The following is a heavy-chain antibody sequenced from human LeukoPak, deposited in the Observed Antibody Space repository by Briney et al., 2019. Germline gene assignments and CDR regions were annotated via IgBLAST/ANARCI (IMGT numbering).Heavy chain of an antibody. V-gene: IGHV4-59*01. J-gene: IGHJ4*02. CDR1: GGSISSYY. Sequence: SETLSLTCTVSGGSISSYYWSWIRQPPGKGLEWIGYTYYSGSTNYNPSLKSRVTISVDTSKNQFSLKLSSVTAADTAVYYCARATYNQLDYWGQGTLVTVSS. CDR2: TYYSGST. CDR3: ARATYNQLDY. D-gene: IGHD1-14*01.